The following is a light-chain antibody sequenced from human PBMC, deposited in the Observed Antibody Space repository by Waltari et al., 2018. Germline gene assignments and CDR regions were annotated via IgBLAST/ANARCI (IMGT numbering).Light chain of an antibody. CDR3: VQALAFPLT. J-gene: IGKJ4*01. Sequence: DIVITQTPLSLPITPGEPASISCRSSQSLLHSDGNTYLHWYLQKAGQSPQLLIYGGSNRASGVADRFSGSGSASDFTLKINKVEAEDVGIYYCVQALAFPLTFGGGTKVEIK. V-gene: IGKV2-40*01. CDR1: QSLLHSDGNTY. CDR2: GGS.